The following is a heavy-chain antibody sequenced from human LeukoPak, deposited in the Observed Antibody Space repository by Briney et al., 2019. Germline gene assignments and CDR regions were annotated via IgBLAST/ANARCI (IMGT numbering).Heavy chain of an antibody. V-gene: IGHV3-48*02. Sequence: GSLRLPCAPSGFTFSNYWLAWVRRAPGKGRRWVSYISSSSSTIYYADSVKGRFTISRDNAKNSLYLQMNSLRDEDTAVYYCARVGGNYGLYYFDYWGQGTLVTVSS. CDR1: GFTFSNYW. D-gene: IGHD1-26*01. CDR3: ARVGGNYGLYYFDY. CDR2: ISSSSSTI. J-gene: IGHJ4*02.